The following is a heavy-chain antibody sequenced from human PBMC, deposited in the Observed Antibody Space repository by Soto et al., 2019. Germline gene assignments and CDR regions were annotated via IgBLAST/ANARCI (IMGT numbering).Heavy chain of an antibody. CDR2: IYSGGST. CDR3: ARTSFWAFDI. D-gene: IGHD3-3*01. Sequence: EVQLVESGGGLVQPGGSLRLSCAASGFTVSSNYMSWVRQAPGKGLEWVSVIYSGGSTYYADSVKGRITISRHNSKNTLYLQMNSLRAEDTAVYDCARTSFWAFDIWGQGTMFTVSS. V-gene: IGHV3-53*04. J-gene: IGHJ3*02. CDR1: GFTVSSNY.